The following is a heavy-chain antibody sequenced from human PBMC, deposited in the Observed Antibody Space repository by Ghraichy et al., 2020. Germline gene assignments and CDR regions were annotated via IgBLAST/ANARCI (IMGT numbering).Heavy chain of an antibody. CDR1: GGSISSYY. D-gene: IGHD5-12*01. CDR2: IYYSGST. J-gene: IGHJ6*03. Sequence: SETLSLTCTVSGGSISSYYWSWIRQPPGKGLEWIGYIYYSGSTNYNPSLKSRVTISVDTSKNQFSLKLSSVTAADTAGYYCARDFKEKVGGYNYYYYYYMDVWGKGTTVTVSS. CDR3: ARDFKEKVGGYNYYYYYYMDV. V-gene: IGHV4-59*01.